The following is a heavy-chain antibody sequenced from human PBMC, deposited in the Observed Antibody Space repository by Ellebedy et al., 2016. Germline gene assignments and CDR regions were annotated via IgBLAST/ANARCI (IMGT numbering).Heavy chain of an antibody. CDR2: IIPILGIA. V-gene: IGHV1-69*04. D-gene: IGHD2-2*01. Sequence: SVKVSCXASGGTFSSYAISWVRQAPGQGLEWMGRIIPILGIANYAQKFQGRVTMTRDTSISTAYMELSRLRSDDTAVYYCARVVPENWFNPWGQGTLVTVSS. CDR3: ARVVPENWFNP. CDR1: GGTFSSYA. J-gene: IGHJ5*02.